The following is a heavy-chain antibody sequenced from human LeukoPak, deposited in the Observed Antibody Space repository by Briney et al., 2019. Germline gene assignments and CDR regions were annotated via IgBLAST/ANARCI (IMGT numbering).Heavy chain of an antibody. CDR3: ARDYLDSSDYAQTYYYYYMDV. Sequence: PGGSLRLSCAASGFTFSRYSMNWVRQAPGKGLEWVASISSTSTFIYSADSVKGRFTISRDTAKNSLFLQMNSLRAEDTAIYYCARDYLDSSDYAQTYYYYYMDVWGKGTTVTVSS. CDR1: GFTFSRYS. J-gene: IGHJ6*03. V-gene: IGHV3-21*01. CDR2: ISSTSTFI. D-gene: IGHD3-22*01.